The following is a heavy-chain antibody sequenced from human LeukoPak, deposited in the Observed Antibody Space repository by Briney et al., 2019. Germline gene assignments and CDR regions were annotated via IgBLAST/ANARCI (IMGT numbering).Heavy chain of an antibody. V-gene: IGHV3-21*01. CDR1: GFTFSSYS. Sequence: GGSLRLSCAASGFTFSSYSMNWVRQAPGKWLEWVSSISSSSSYIYYADSVKGRFTISRDNAKNSLYLQMNSLRAEDTAVYYCARDSIYYGMDVWGQGTTVTVSS. J-gene: IGHJ6*02. CDR3: ARDSIYYGMDV. CDR2: ISSSSSYI.